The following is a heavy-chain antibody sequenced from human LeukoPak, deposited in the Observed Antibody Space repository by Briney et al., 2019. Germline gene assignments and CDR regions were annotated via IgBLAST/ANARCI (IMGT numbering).Heavy chain of an antibody. CDR3: ARADWDTAMIDY. V-gene: IGHV3-21*01. J-gene: IGHJ4*02. D-gene: IGHD5-18*01. CDR1: GFTFSSYS. Sequence: GGSLRLSCAASGFTFSSYSMNWVRQAPGKGLEWVSSISSSSSYIYYADSVKGRFTISRDNDKNSLYLQMNSLRAEDTAVYYCARADWDTAMIDYWGQGTLVTVSS. CDR2: ISSSSSYI.